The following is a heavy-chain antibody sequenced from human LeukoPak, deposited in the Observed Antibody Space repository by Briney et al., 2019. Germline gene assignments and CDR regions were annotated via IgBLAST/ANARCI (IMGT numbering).Heavy chain of an antibody. CDR3: ARGGGVPAAITIDYCYYMDV. Sequence: ASVKVSCNASGYTFTSYGISWVRQAPGQGLEWMGWISAYNGNTNYEQKLQVRVTMTTDTSTSTDYMELGSLRSDNTAVYYCARGGGVPAAITIDYCYYMDVWGKGTTVTVSS. CDR2: ISAYNGNT. D-gene: IGHD2-2*01. J-gene: IGHJ6*03. CDR1: GYTFTSYG. V-gene: IGHV1-18*01.